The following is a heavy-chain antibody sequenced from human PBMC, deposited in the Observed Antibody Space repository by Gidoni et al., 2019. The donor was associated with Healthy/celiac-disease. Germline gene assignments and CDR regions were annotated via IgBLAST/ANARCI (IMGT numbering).Heavy chain of an antibody. CDR2: IDWDDDK. J-gene: IGHJ3*02. V-gene: IGHV2-70*01. D-gene: IGHD3-22*01. Sequence: QVTLRESGPALVKPTQTLTLTCTFSGFSLSTSGLCVSWIRQPPGKALEWLALIDWDDDKYYSTSLKTRLTISKDTSKNQVVLTMTNMDPVDTATYYCARTSQFYYDSSGYLSAFDIWGQGTMVTVSS. CDR1: GFSLSTSGLC. CDR3: ARTSQFYYDSSGYLSAFDI.